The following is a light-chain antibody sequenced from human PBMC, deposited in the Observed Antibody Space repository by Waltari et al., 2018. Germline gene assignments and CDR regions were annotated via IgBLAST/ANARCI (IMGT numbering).Light chain of an antibody. CDR1: QSVGSS. J-gene: IGKJ5*01. CDR2: DAS. CDR3: QQRSNWPPPIT. Sequence: ETVLTQSPVTLSLSPGEGATLSCKASQSVGSSLAWYQQKPGQAPRLLIYDASNRATGIPARFSGSGSGTDFTLTISSLEPEDFAVYYCQQRSNWPPPITFGQGTRLEIK. V-gene: IGKV3-11*01.